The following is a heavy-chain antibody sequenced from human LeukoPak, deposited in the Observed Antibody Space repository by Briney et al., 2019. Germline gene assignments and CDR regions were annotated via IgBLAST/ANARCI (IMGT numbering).Heavy chain of an antibody. CDR3: ARHEVRGARSFDY. V-gene: IGHV4-39*01. CDR1: GGSISSKTYY. CDR2: IYYSGST. Sequence: SETLSLTCTVSGGSISSKTYYWGWIRQPPGTGLEWIGTIYYSGSTYYNPSLKRRVTISVDTSKNQFSLKLSSLTAAALALYYCARHEVRGARSFDYWGQGTLVTVAS. J-gene: IGHJ4*02. D-gene: IGHD3-10*01.